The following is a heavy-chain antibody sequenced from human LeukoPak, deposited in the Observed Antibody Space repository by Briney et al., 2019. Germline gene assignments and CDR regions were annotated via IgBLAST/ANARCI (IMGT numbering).Heavy chain of an antibody. J-gene: IGHJ6*03. D-gene: IGHD2-2*02. CDR2: IYTSGST. V-gene: IGHV4-61*02. CDR3: ARDGGYCSSTSCYNYYYYYMDV. CDR1: GGSISSGSYY. Sequence: SETLSLTCTVSGGSISSGSYYWSWIRQPAGKGLEWIGRIYTSGSTNYNPSLKSRVTISVDTSKNQFSLKLSSVTAADTAVYYCARDGGYCSSTSCYNYYYYYMDVWGKGPRSPSP.